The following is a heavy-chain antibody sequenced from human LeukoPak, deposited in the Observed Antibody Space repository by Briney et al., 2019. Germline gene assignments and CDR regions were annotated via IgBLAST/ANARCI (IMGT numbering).Heavy chain of an antibody. J-gene: IGHJ4*02. CDR3: ARDPVFYGGNNFDN. Sequence: PSETLSLTCSVSGGSISSFYWNWIRQPAGKGLEWIGRIYSSGSINYNPSLRSRVTMSLDTSKNNFSLNLSSVTAADTAIYYWARDPVFYGGNNFDNWGQGTLVTVSS. D-gene: IGHD4-23*01. V-gene: IGHV4-4*07. CDR2: IYSSGSI. CDR1: GGSISSFY.